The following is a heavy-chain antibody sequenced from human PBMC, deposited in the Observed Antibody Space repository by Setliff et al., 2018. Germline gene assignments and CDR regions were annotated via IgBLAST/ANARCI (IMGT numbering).Heavy chain of an antibody. CDR3: ARGGSPDCSTAGCRYGDYVY. Sequence: ASVKVSCKASGYTFTNYYINWVRQAPGQGLEWMGIINPRAGTTSYAQKLQGRVTMTRDKSTNTVYMELSSLRSEDTAVYYCARGGSPDCSTAGCRYGDYVYWGQGTQVTVSS. CDR2: INPRAGTT. CDR1: GYTFTNYY. D-gene: IGHD2-2*01. V-gene: IGHV1-46*03. J-gene: IGHJ4*02.